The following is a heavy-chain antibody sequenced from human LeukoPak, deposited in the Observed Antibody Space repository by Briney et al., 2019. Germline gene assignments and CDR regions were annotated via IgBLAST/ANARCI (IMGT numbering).Heavy chain of an antibody. CDR1: GFTFHDSA. CDR3: AKEGSVCTNGICRYFDQ. J-gene: IGHJ4*02. CDR2: INWNSDTI. V-gene: IGHV3-9*01. Sequence: GGSLRLSSAASGFTFHDSAMPWVRQTPGKGLEWVSSINWNSDTIDYVDSVKGRFTTSRDNAKNSLYLQMNSLRTEDTALYYCAKEGSVCTNGICRYFDQWGRGTLVTVSS. D-gene: IGHD2-8*01.